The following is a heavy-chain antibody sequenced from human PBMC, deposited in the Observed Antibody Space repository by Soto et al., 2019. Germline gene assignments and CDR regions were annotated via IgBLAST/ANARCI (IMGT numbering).Heavy chain of an antibody. Sequence: QVQLVESGGGVVQPGRSLRLSCAASGFTFSSYAMHWVRQAPGKGLEWVAVISYDGSNKYYADSVKGRFTISRDNSKNTLYLQMNSLRAEDTAVYYWARDVSEWIHSFDPWGQGTLVTVSS. J-gene: IGHJ5*02. CDR1: GFTFSSYA. CDR3: ARDVSEWIHSFDP. D-gene: IGHD3-3*01. V-gene: IGHV3-30-3*01. CDR2: ISYDGSNK.